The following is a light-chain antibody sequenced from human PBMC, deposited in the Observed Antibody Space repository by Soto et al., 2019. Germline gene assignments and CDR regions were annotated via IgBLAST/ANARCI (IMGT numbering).Light chain of an antibody. V-gene: IGKV1-9*01. CDR2: AAS. J-gene: IGKJ3*01. CDR3: QKVNTYT. CDR1: LGISTY. Sequence: DIPLTQSPSFLSASVGARVTITCRASLGISTYLAWYQQKQGKAPNLLIYAASTLQSGVPSRFSGSGSGTELTLIISSLKPEDCATYYCQKVNTYTFGPGTKVDIK.